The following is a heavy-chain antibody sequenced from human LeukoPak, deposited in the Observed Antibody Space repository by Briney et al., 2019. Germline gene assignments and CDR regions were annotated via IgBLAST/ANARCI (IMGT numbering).Heavy chain of an antibody. V-gene: IGHV1-2*02. Sequence: ASVKVSCKASGYTFTGYYMHWVRQAPGQGLEWMGWINPNSGGTNYAQKFQGRVTMTRDTSISTAYVELSRLRSDDTAVYYCARSSRPCSGGSCYLYSYYYHNMDVWGKGTTVTISS. CDR2: INPNSGGT. J-gene: IGHJ6*03. D-gene: IGHD2-15*01. CDR3: ARSSRPCSGGSCYLYSYYYHNMDV. CDR1: GYTFTGYY.